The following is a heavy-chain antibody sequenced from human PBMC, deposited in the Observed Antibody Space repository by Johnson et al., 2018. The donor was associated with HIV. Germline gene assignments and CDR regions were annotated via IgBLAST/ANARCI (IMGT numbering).Heavy chain of an antibody. Sequence: QMQLVESGGGVVQPGRSLRLSCAASGFTFSDYYMSWIRQAPGKGLEWVSYISSSGSTIYYADSVKGRFTISRDNAKNSLYLQMNSLRAEETAVYYCTKDSRRWGAFSDAFDIWGQGTMVTVSS. CDR3: TKDSRRWGAFSDAFDI. D-gene: IGHD4/OR15-4a*01. V-gene: IGHV3-11*04. CDR2: ISSSGSTI. J-gene: IGHJ3*02. CDR1: GFTFSDYY.